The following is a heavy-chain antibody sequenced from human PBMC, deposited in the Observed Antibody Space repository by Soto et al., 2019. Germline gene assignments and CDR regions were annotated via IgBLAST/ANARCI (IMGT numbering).Heavy chain of an antibody. CDR1: GFTFDDYA. CDR2: VSWNSGSV. Sequence: EVQLVESGGGLVQPGRSLRLSCAASGFTFDDYAMHWVRQAPGKGLEWVSGVSWNSGSVGYADSVKGRFTISRDNAKNSLYLQMNSLRAEDTALYYCAKESIAAAGVYYYYYYIDVWGKGTTVTVSS. CDR3: AKESIAAAGVYYYYYYIDV. D-gene: IGHD6-13*01. V-gene: IGHV3-9*01. J-gene: IGHJ6*03.